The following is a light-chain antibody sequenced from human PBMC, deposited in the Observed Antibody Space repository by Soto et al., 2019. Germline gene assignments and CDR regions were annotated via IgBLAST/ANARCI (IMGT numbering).Light chain of an antibody. J-gene: IGKJ1*01. V-gene: IGKV3-20*01. Sequence: EIVVTQSPGTLSLSPGERATLSCRASQSVSSSYLAWYQQKPGQAPRLRIYGASSRASGIPDRFSGSGSGTDFTLTIRRLEPEDFAVYYCQQYGSSPRTFGQGTKVDIK. CDR2: GAS. CDR3: QQYGSSPRT. CDR1: QSVSSSY.